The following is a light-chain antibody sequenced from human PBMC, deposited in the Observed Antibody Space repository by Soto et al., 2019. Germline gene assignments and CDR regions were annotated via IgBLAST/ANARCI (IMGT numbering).Light chain of an antibody. CDR1: ERVSSSY. CDR3: QQRSNLPPT. Sequence: IVLTQSPATMSLSPGERATLSCGASERVSSSYVAWYQMKAGLAPRLLIHDASTRATGIPDRFSGGGSGTDFTLTISSLEPEDFAVYYCQQRSNLPPTFGQGTRLEIK. J-gene: IGKJ5*01. CDR2: DAS. V-gene: IGKV3-11*01.